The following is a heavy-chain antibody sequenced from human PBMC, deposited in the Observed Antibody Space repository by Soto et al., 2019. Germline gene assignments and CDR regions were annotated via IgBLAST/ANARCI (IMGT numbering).Heavy chain of an antibody. D-gene: IGHD5-12*01. CDR2: ISSSGSTI. Sequence: GGSLRLSCAASGFPFSIYEMNLVRQAPGKGLEWVSYISSSGSTIYYADSVKGRFTISRDNAKNSLYLQMNSLRAEDTAVYYCARGGVATFYYWGQGTLVTVSS. CDR1: GFPFSIYE. CDR3: ARGGVATFYY. V-gene: IGHV3-48*03. J-gene: IGHJ4*02.